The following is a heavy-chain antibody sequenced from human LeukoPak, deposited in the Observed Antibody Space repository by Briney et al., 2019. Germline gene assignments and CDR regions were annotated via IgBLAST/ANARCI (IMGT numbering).Heavy chain of an antibody. CDR1: RFTFSDYT. D-gene: IGHD3-16*01. CDR2: ICISNSYI. V-gene: IGHV3-21*01. J-gene: IGHJ3*02. Sequence: GESLRLSCAASRFTFSDYTMNWVRPAPGKGVEWVSSICISNSYINYDDSMKGRFTTSSVNAQKSLYLRMNSLRAADTAAYYCSRAYGGVAVGGFDIWGRGTMVTVS. CDR3: SRAYGGVAVGGFDI.